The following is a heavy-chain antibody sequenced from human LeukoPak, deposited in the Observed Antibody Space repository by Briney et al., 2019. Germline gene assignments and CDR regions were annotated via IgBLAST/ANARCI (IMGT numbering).Heavy chain of an antibody. CDR2: IYHSGST. V-gene: IGHV4-38-2*02. Sequence: PSETLSLTCTVSGYSISSGYYWGWIRQPPGKGLEWIGSIYHSGSTYYNPSLKSRVTISVDTSKNQFSLKLSSVTAADTAVYYCARVGSYYYDSSGDDAFDIWGQGTMVTVSS. D-gene: IGHD3-22*01. CDR3: ARVGSYYYDSSGDDAFDI. CDR1: GYSISSGYY. J-gene: IGHJ3*02.